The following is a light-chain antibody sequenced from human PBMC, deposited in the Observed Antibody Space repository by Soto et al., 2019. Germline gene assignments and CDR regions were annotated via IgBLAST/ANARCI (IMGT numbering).Light chain of an antibody. CDR3: SSYSSSTTLWV. CDR2: EVS. CDR1: SSDVGGYNY. Sequence: QSALTQPASVSGSPGQSITISCTGTSSDVGGYNYVSWYQHHPGKAPKFMIYEVSNRPSGVSNRFSGSKSGNTASLTISGLQPEDEADYYCSSYSSSTTLWVFGGGTKLTVL. V-gene: IGLV2-14*01. J-gene: IGLJ3*02.